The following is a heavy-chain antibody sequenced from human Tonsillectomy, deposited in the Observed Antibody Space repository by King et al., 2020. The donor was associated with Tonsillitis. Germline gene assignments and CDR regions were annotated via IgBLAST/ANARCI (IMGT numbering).Heavy chain of an antibody. Sequence: VQLVESGGGLVQPGRSLRLSCAASGFTFDDYAMHWVRQGPGKGLEGVSSISWKSGIIDNADSVKGRFTSSRDNAKNYLYLQMNSLRAEDTALYYCVKSIDSSSWGVPQTAFDYWGQGTQVFVSS. CDR1: GFTFDDYA. V-gene: IGHV3-9*01. D-gene: IGHD6-6*01. CDR3: VKSIDSSSWGVPQTAFDY. J-gene: IGHJ4*02. CDR2: ISWKSGII.